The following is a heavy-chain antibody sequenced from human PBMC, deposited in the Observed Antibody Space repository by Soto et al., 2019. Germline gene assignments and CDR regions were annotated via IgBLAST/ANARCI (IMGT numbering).Heavy chain of an antibody. CDR1: GFSFRDHS. Sequence: GGSLRLSCVGSGFSFRDHSMNWVRQPPGKGLQWISYISSSSENIYYADSVKGRFTVSRDNAKNSLYLQMNSLRAEDTAVYFCAREAYGGNPFDYWGQGTLVTVSS. CDR2: ISSSSENI. D-gene: IGHD4-17*01. CDR3: AREAYGGNPFDY. V-gene: IGHV3-21*05. J-gene: IGHJ4*02.